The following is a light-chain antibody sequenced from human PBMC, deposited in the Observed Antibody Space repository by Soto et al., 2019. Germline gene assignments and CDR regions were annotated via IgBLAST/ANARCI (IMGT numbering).Light chain of an antibody. V-gene: IGLV2-14*01. CDR2: DVT. J-gene: IGLJ1*01. CDR3: ISYTSSDTYV. CDR1: STDVGGYKY. Sequence: QSVRTQPASVSGSPGQSITISCTGTSTDVGGYKYVSWYQQHPGKAPKLMIYDVTSRPSGISNRFSGSKSGNTAFLIISGLQAEDEADYYCISYTSSDTYVFGTGTKVTVL.